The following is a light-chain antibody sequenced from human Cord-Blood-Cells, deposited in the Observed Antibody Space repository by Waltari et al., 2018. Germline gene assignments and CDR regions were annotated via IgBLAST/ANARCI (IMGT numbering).Light chain of an antibody. J-gene: IGLJ3*02. Sequence: QSALTQPASVSGSPGQSITISCTGTSSDVGSYNLVSLYQQHPGKAPKPMIYEGSKRASGVSNRFSCFKSGHTASLTISGLQGEDEADYYCCSYAGSSTLVFGGGTKLTVL. V-gene: IGLV2-23*01. CDR2: EGS. CDR3: CSYAGSSTLV. CDR1: SSDVGSYNL.